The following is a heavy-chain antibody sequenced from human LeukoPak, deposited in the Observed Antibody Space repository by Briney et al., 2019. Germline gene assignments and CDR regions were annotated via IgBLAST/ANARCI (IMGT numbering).Heavy chain of an antibody. CDR3: ARGVATGGSFDY. CDR2: INPGGGGT. J-gene: IGHJ4*02. D-gene: IGHD5-12*01. Sequence: ASVKVSCKASGYTFTNHYMHWVRQAPGQGLEWMGKINPGGGGTTYAQKVQGRVTITRDTSASTAYMELSSLRSEDMAGYYCARGVATGGSFDYWGQGTLVTVSS. V-gene: IGHV1-46*01. CDR1: GYTFTNHY.